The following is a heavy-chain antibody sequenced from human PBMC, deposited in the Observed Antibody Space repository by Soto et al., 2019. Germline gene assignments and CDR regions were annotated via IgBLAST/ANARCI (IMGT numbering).Heavy chain of an antibody. J-gene: IGHJ3*01. CDR1: GGTYSTYG. D-gene: IGHD3-10*01. CDR3: ARHAINMIRGVYMGDAFDF. V-gene: IGHV1-69*13. Sequence: PGASVKVSCKASGGTYSTYGISWVRLAPGQGLEWMGGIIPFSGTANYAQKFQDRVTITADESTSTSTAYMELSGLRSDDTAVYYCARHAINMIRGVYMGDAFDFWGQGTLVTVSS. CDR2: IIPFSGTA.